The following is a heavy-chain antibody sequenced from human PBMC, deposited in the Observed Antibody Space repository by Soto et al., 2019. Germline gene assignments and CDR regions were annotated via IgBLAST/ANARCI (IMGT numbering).Heavy chain of an antibody. V-gene: IGHV3-21*01. CDR1: GFTFSSYS. J-gene: IGHJ6*03. CDR3: ARDLDISGYDLTYYMDV. Sequence: GGSLRLSCAASGFTFSSYSMNWVRQAPGKGLEWVSSISSSSSYIYYADSVKGRFTISRDNAKNSLYLQMNSLRAEDTAVYYCARDLDISGYDLTYYMDVWGKGNTVTVSS. CDR2: ISSSSSYI. D-gene: IGHD5-12*01.